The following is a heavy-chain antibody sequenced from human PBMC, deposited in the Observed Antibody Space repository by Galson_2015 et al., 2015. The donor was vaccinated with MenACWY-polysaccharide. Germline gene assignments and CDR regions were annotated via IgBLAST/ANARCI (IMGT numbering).Heavy chain of an antibody. CDR1: GFNFGGNG. Sequence: SLRLSCAGSGFNFGGNGLHWVRQAPGKGLEWVALIRNDGRKRYPDAVKGRFTISRDNPKNTLYLQMNSLRPEDTAVYYCARNPSRLDIAAASHWGQGALVSVSS. CDR2: IRNDGRK. D-gene: IGHD6-13*01. J-gene: IGHJ4*02. V-gene: IGHV3-30*02. CDR3: ARNPSRLDIAAASH.